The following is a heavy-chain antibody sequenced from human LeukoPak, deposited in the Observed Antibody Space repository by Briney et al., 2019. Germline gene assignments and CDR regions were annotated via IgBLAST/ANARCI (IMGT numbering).Heavy chain of an antibody. CDR3: ARPTYYYDSSGYYRADAFDI. D-gene: IGHD3-22*01. CDR2: IYPGDSDT. J-gene: IGHJ3*02. V-gene: IGHV5-51*01. CDR1: GYSFTSYW. Sequence: GESLKISCKGSGYSFTSYWIGWVRQMPGKGLEWMGIIYPGDSDTRYSPSFQGQVTISADKSISTAYLQWSSLKASDTAMYYCARPTYYYDSSGYYRADAFDIWGQGKMVTVSS.